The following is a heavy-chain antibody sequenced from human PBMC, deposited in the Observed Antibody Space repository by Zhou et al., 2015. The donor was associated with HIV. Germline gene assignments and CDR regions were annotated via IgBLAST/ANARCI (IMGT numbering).Heavy chain of an antibody. Sequence: QVQLVQSGAEVKKPGSSVKVSCKASGGTFSSYAISWVRQAPGQGLEWMGGIIPIFGTANYAQKFQGRVTITADESTSTAYMELSSLRSEDTAVYYCARAIDCSSTSCYHYYYYYMDVWGKGTTVTVSS. V-gene: IGHV1-69*01. D-gene: IGHD2-2*01. CDR1: GGTFSSYA. CDR2: IIPIFGTA. CDR3: ARAIDCSSTSCYHYYYYYMDV. J-gene: IGHJ6*03.